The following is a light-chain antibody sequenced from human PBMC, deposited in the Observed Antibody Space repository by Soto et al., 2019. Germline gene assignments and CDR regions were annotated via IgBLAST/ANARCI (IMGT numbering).Light chain of an antibody. CDR1: QTVGTNF. V-gene: IGKV3-20*01. CDR3: QHYSRTLPWT. Sequence: EIVLTQSPGTLSLSPGETATLSCRASQTVGTNFLAWYQQKPGQAPRLLMFGTSNRATDIPDRVGGSGSGTAFTLTISRLEPEDVAVYYCQHYSRTLPWTFGQGTKVEIK. J-gene: IGKJ1*01. CDR2: GTS.